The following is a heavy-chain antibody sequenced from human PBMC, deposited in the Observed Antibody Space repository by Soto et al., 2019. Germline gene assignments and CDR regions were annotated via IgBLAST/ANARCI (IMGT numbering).Heavy chain of an antibody. CDR3: VSGYQWVGFDY. J-gene: IGHJ4*02. CDR1: GGSISSSDYY. D-gene: IGHD5-18*01. V-gene: IGHV4-39*01. CDR2: IYYSGSA. Sequence: SETLSLTCTVSGGSISSSDYYWGWIRQPPGKGLEWIGNIYYSGSASYNPSLKSRVTISVDTSKNQVSLKLSSVTAADTAVCICVSGYQWVGFDYWGQGTLVTVSS.